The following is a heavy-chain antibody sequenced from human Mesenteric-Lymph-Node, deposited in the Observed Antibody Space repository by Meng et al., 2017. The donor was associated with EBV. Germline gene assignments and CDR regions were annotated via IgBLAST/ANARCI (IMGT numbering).Heavy chain of an antibody. V-gene: IGHV4-34*01. J-gene: IGHJ4*02. CDR3: ARVFPDLDY. Sequence: VPLPPLPSRLLYPSAPLSLTSSLSVVSFLSYSFSLFRPPPRTGLTSIGEINHSGSTKYNPSLKSRVTISVDTSKNQFSLKLSSVTAADTAVYYCARVFPDLDYWGQGTLVTVSS. CDR2: INHSGST. CDR1: VVSFLSYS.